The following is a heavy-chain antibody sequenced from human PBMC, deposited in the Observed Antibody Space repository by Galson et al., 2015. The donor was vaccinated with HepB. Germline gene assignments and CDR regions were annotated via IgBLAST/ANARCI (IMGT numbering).Heavy chain of an antibody. V-gene: IGHV1-46*01. Sequence: SVKVSCKASGYTFTSYYMHWVRQAPGQGLEWMGMINPSGGSTSYAQKFQGRVTMTRDTSTSTVYMELSSLRSEDTAVYYCARGTPTLVVITYWYFDLWGRGTLVTVSS. D-gene: IGHD3-22*01. CDR3: ARGTPTLVVITYWYFDL. CDR2: INPSGGST. J-gene: IGHJ2*01. CDR1: GYTFTSYY.